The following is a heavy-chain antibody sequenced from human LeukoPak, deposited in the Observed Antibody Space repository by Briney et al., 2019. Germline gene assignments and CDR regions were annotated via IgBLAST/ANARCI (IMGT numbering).Heavy chain of an antibody. J-gene: IGHJ4*02. V-gene: IGHV1-69*01. D-gene: IGHD3-22*01. CDR1: GGTFSSYA. Sequence: SVKVSCKASGGTFSSYAISWVRQAPGQGLEWMGGIIPIFGTASYAQKFQGRVTITADESTSTAYMELSSLRSEDTAAYYCAREYYYDSSGYSHFDYWGQGTLVTVSS. CDR2: IIPIFGTA. CDR3: AREYYYDSSGYSHFDY.